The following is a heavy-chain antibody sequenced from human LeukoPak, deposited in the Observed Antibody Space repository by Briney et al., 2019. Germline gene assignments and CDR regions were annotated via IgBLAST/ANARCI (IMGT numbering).Heavy chain of an antibody. J-gene: IGHJ6*03. Sequence: GASVKVSCKASGYTFTSYDINWVRQAPGQGLEWMGRIIPIFGTANYAQKFQGRVTITTDESTSTAYMELSSLRSEDTAVYYCARDGDVTVTSHPYYYYYMDVWGKGTTVTVSS. CDR1: GYTFTSYD. CDR2: IIPIFGTA. CDR3: ARDGDVTVTSHPYYYYYMDV. V-gene: IGHV1-69*05. D-gene: IGHD4-17*01.